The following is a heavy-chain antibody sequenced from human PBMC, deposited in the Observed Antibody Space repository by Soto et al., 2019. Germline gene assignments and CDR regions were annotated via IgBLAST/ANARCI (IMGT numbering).Heavy chain of an antibody. CDR1: GFTFSNYA. V-gene: IGHV3-23*01. CDR2: ISGRVASS. D-gene: IGHD3-10*01. CDR3: VKQYDYGWQIAPTPNFDS. Sequence: GVSLRLSCVASGFTFSNYAMSWVRQAPGRGPEWVSGISGRVASSFYAASVKGRFTVSRDNSNNMLYLQLNSLRAEDTAIYYCVKQYDYGWQIAPTPNFDSWGQGTLVTVSS. J-gene: IGHJ4*02.